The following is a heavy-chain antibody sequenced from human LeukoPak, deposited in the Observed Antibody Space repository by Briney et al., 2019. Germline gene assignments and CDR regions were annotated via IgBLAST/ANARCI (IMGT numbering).Heavy chain of an antibody. D-gene: IGHD3-10*02. CDR1: GFTFSSYS. Sequence: GGSLGLSCAASGFTFSSYSMNWVRQAPGKGLEWVSSISSSSSYIYYADSVKGRFTISRDNATNPLYLQMNSLRAEDTAVYYCAELGITMIGGVWGKGTTVTISS. CDR3: AELGITMIGGV. CDR2: ISSSSSYI. J-gene: IGHJ6*04. V-gene: IGHV3-21*01.